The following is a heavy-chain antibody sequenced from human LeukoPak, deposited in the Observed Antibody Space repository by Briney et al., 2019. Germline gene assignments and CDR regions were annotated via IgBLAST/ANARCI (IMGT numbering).Heavy chain of an antibody. CDR1: GFTFSSYS. D-gene: IGHD3-22*01. J-gene: IGHJ1*01. CDR3: AKAPITMIVVVEYFQH. CDR2: ISSSSSYI. Sequence: GGSLRLSCAASGFTFSSYSMNWVRQAPGKGLEWVSSISSSSSYIYYADSVKGRFTISRDNSKNTLYLQMNSLRAEDTAVYYCAKAPITMIVVVEYFQHWGQGTLVTVSS. V-gene: IGHV3-21*04.